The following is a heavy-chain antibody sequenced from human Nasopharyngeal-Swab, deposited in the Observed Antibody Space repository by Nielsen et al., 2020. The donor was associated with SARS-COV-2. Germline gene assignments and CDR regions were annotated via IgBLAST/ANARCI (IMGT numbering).Heavy chain of an antibody. CDR3: ASNPQRGYSYGYPRVDY. CDR2: IYSGGST. Sequence: GGSLRLSCAASGFTVSSNCMSWVRQAPGKGLEWVSVIYSGGSTYYADSVKGRFTISRDNSKNTLYLQMNSLRAEDTAVYYCASNPQRGYSYGYPRVDYWGQGTLVTVSS. D-gene: IGHD5-18*01. J-gene: IGHJ4*02. CDR1: GFTVSSNC. V-gene: IGHV3-53*01.